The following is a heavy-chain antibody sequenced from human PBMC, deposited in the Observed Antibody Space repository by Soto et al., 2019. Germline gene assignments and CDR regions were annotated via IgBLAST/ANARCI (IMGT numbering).Heavy chain of an antibody. V-gene: IGHV3-48*03. CDR2: ISSSGSTI. CDR3: ARGGYYGSGSYRYYYYGMDV. D-gene: IGHD3-10*01. Sequence: SLRLSCAAIGFTFISYEMNLVRQAPGKGLEWVSYISSSGSTIYYADSVKGRFTISRDNAKNSLYLQMNSLRAEETAVYYCARGGYYGSGSYRYYYYGMDVWGQGTTVTVSS. J-gene: IGHJ6*02. CDR1: GFTFISYE.